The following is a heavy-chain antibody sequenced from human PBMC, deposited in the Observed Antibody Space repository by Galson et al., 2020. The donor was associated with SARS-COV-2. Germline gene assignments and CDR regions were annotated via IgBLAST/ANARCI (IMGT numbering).Heavy chain of an antibody. V-gene: IGHV3-66*01. J-gene: IGHJ4*02. CDR2: IYRGGST. CDR1: GFTVSSSY. Sequence: TGGSLRLSCAASGFTVSSSYMSWVRQAPGKGLEWVSVIYRGGSTYYADSVKARFTISRDNSKNTLYLQMNSLRAEDTAVYYCARRYSTAWSHDYWGQGTLVTVSS. D-gene: IGHD6-19*01. CDR3: ARRYSTAWSHDY.